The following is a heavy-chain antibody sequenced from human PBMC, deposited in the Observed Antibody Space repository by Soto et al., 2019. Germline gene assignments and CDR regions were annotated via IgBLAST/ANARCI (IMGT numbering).Heavy chain of an antibody. J-gene: IGHJ5*02. CDR3: AKAKNDYNWDNRPPFDP. Sequence: PGGSLRLSCEASGFTLRNYAMTWIRQAPGKGLEWVSLISANDVGTYYADSVKTRFTISTDQPRNTVYLQMNSLRADDTAMYYCAKAKNDYNWDNRPPFDPWGQGTLVTVSS. CDR1: GFTLRNYA. D-gene: IGHD1-20*01. V-gene: IGHV3-23*01. CDR2: ISANDVGT.